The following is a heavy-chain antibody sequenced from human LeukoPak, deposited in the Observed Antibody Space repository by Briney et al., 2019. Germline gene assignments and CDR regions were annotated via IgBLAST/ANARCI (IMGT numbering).Heavy chain of an antibody. J-gene: IGHJ3*02. CDR3: AKGIAAAGFADAFDI. V-gene: IGHV3-9*01. CDR2: ISWNSGSI. Sequence: GISWNSGSIGYADSVKGRFTISRDNAKNSLYLQMNSLRAEDTALYYCAKGIAAAGFADAFDIWGQGTMVTVSS. D-gene: IGHD6-13*01.